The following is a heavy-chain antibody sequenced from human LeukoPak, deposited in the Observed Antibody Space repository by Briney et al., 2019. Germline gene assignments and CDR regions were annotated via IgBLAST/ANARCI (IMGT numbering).Heavy chain of an antibody. Sequence: SETLSLTCTVSGGPISSGSYYWSWIRQPAGKGLEWIGRIYYSGSTYYHASFKTRLTISLDTSKNQFSLDLTSVTAADTAVYFCVRHGPKDPHTSGYEPFEYWGQGILVPVSS. J-gene: IGHJ4*02. CDR2: IYYSGST. CDR1: GGPISSGSYY. V-gene: IGHV4-39*01. D-gene: IGHD3-22*01. CDR3: VRHGPKDPHTSGYEPFEY.